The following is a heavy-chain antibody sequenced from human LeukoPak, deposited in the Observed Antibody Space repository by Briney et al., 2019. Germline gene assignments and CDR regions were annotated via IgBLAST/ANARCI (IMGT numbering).Heavy chain of an antibody. Sequence: PSETLSLTCAVYGGSFSGYYWIWMRQPPGKGLEWIGEINHSGSTNYNPSLKSRVTISLDTSKNQLSLRLSSVTAADTAVYFCARAPYAGALDYWGQGTLVTASS. CDR3: ARAPYAGALDY. D-gene: IGHD4-23*01. V-gene: IGHV4-34*01. J-gene: IGHJ4*02. CDR2: INHSGST. CDR1: GGSFSGYY.